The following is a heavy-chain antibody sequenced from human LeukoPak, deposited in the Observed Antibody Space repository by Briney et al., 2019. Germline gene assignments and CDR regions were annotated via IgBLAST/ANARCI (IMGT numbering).Heavy chain of an antibody. V-gene: IGHV3-11*03. Sequence: GRFTVSRDNAKNSLYLQMNSLRAEDTAVYYCARRRPYCSGGSCYSGFDYWGQGTLVTVSS. CDR3: ARRRPYCSGGSCYSGFDY. D-gene: IGHD2-15*01. J-gene: IGHJ4*02.